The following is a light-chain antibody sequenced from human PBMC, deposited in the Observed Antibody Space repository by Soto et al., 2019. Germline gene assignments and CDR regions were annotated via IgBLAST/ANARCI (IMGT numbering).Light chain of an antibody. CDR3: SSYGGNDWV. CDR1: SSDVGGYNY. CDR2: EVH. J-gene: IGLJ3*02. V-gene: IGLV2-8*01. Sequence: QSVLTQPPSASGSLGQSVTFSCTGTSSDVGGYNYVSWYQQHPGKAPKLIIYEVHKRPSGVPDRFSGSKSGNTASLTVSGLQAEEEADYHCSSYGGNDWVFGGGTKLTVL.